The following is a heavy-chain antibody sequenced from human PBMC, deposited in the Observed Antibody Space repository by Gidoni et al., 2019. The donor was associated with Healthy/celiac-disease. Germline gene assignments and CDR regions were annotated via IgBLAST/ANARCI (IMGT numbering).Heavy chain of an antibody. V-gene: IGHV2-5*02. CDR3: AHAGIYSSSWYYIWFDP. CDR2: IYWDDDK. J-gene: IGHJ5*02. CDR1: GFSLSTSGVG. D-gene: IGHD6-13*01. Sequence: QSTLKESGPTLVKPTQALTLTCTFSGFSLSTSGVGVGWIRQPPGKALEWLALIYWDDDKRYSPSLKSRLTITKDTSKNQLVLTMTNMDPVDTATYYCAHAGIYSSSWYYIWFDPWGQGTLVTVSS.